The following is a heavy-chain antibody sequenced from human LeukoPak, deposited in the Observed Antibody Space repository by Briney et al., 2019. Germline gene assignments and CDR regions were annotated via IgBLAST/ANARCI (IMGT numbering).Heavy chain of an antibody. CDR1: GFSFSSYE. V-gene: IGHV3-48*03. CDR3: ATVGRSARPGY. J-gene: IGHJ4*02. D-gene: IGHD6-6*01. Sequence: GGSLRLSCAASGFSFSSYEMNWVRQAPGEGLEWVAYISSGGSSIYYAGSVKGRFTISRDNAKNSLYLQMNSLRAEDTAIYYCATVGRSARPGYWGQGTLVTVSS. CDR2: ISSGGSSI.